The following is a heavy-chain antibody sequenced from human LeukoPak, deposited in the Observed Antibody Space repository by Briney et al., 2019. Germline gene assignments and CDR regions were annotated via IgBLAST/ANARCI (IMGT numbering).Heavy chain of an antibody. V-gene: IGHV3-23*01. J-gene: IGHJ4*02. CDR1: GFTFSSYA. D-gene: IGHD3-9*01. CDR3: AKVLVQYFDWLPYDY. CDR2: ISGSGGST. Sequence: PGGSLRLSCAASGFTFSSYAMSWVRQAPGKGLEWVSAISGSGGSTYYADSVKGRFTISRDNSKNTLYLQMNSLRAEDTAVYYCAKVLVQYFDWLPYDYWGQGTLVTVSS.